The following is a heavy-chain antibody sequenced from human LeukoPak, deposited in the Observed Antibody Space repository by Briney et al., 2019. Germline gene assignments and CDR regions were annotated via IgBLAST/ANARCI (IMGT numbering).Heavy chain of an antibody. J-gene: IGHJ5*02. CDR3: ARDQPPQGSLRFLEWLHRGHWFDP. V-gene: IGHV7-4-1*02. CDR1: GYTFTSYA. CDR2: INTNTGNP. D-gene: IGHD3-3*01. Sequence: ASVKVSCKASGYTFTSYAMNWVRQAPGQGLEWMGWINTNTGNPTYAQGFTGRFVFSLDTSVSTAYLQISSLKAEDTAVYYCARDQPPQGSLRFLEWLHRGHWFDPWGQGTLVTVSS.